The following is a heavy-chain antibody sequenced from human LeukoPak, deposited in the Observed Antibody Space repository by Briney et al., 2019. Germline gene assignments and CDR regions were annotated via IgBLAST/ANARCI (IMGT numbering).Heavy chain of an antibody. Sequence: GGSLRLSCAASGFTFSSYVMHWVRQAPGKGLEWVAVLWSDGSNKYYADSVKGRFTISRDNSKNTLYLQMNSQRAEDTAVFYCARDNFGFDYWGQGTLVTVSS. CDR2: LWSDGSNK. V-gene: IGHV3-33*01. J-gene: IGHJ4*02. CDR1: GFTFSSYV. D-gene: IGHD1-20*01. CDR3: ARDNFGFDY.